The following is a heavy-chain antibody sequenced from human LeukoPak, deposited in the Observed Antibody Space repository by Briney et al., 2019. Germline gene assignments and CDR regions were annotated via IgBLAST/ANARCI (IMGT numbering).Heavy chain of an antibody. CDR1: GFTFRSYG. D-gene: IGHD5-18*01. V-gene: IGHV3-30*18. Sequence: PGRSLRLSCAAPGFTFRSYGMHWVRQAPGKGLEWVAVISYDGGKRYYADSVKGRFTISRDNSKNTLSLQMSSLRAEDTALYYCAKEGWTSSWILSFDYWGQGTLVTVSS. CDR3: AKEGWTSSWILSFDY. J-gene: IGHJ4*02. CDR2: ISYDGGKR.